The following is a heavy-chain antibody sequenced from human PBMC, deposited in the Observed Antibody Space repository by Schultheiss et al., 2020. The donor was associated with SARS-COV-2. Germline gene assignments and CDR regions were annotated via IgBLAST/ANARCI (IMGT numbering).Heavy chain of an antibody. CDR1: GGSISSGGYY. CDR3: ARAPHYYDSSGYELALFDY. V-gene: IGHV4-61*08. J-gene: IGHJ4*02. D-gene: IGHD3-22*01. Sequence: SETLSLTCTVSGGSISSGGYYWSWIRQHPGKGLEWIGYIYYSGSTNYNPSLKSRVTMSVDTSTNQFSLKLTSVTAADTAVYYCARAPHYYDSSGYELALFDYWGQGTLVTVSS. CDR2: IYYSGST.